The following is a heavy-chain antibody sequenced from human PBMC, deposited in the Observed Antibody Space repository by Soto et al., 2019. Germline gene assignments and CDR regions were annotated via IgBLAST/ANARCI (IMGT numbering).Heavy chain of an antibody. CDR3: ARDKITGLFDY. J-gene: IGHJ4*02. CDR2: INHSVST. CDR1: GGSFSGYY. D-gene: IGHD2-8*02. V-gene: IGHV4-34*01. Sequence: QVQLQQWGAGLLKPSETLSLTCAVYGGSFSGYYWTWIRQPPGTGLEWIGEINHSVSTNYNPSLKSRVTISVDTYKNQFSLKLTSVTAADTAVYYCARDKITGLFDYWGQGTLVTVSS.